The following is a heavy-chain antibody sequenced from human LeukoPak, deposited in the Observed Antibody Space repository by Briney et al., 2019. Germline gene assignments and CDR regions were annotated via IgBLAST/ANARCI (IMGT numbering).Heavy chain of an antibody. CDR3: AREGYYTGGGAFDI. Sequence: SETLSLTCSVSGGFISSGYYYWSWLRQPAGKGLEWIGRIYTGGSTNYNPSLKSRVTISMDTSKNQFSLKLTSVTAADTAVYYCAREGYYTGGGAFDIWGQGTMVTVSS. CDR2: IYTGGST. D-gene: IGHD3-3*01. CDR1: GGFISSGYYY. J-gene: IGHJ3*02. V-gene: IGHV4-61*02.